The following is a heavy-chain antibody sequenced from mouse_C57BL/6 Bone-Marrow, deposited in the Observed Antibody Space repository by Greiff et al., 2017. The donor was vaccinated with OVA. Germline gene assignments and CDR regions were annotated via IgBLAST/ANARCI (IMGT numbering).Heavy chain of an antibody. CDR2: IHPNSGST. J-gene: IGHJ1*03. V-gene: IGHV1-64*01. Sequence: QVQLKQPGAELVKPGASVKLSCKASGYTFTSYWMHWVKQRPGQGLEWIGMIHPNSGSTNYNEKFKSKATLTVDKSSSTAYMQLSSLTSEDSAVYYCARRLGLYWYFDVWGTGTTVTVSS. D-gene: IGHD4-1*01. CDR1: GYTFTSYW. CDR3: ARRLGLYWYFDV.